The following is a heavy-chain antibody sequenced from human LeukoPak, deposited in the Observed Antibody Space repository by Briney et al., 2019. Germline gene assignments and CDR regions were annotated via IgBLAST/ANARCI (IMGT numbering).Heavy chain of an antibody. Sequence: GESLKISCKGSGYSFTSYWIGWVRQMPGKGLEWMGIIYPGDSDTRYSPSFQGQVTISADKSISTAYLQWSSLKASDTAMYYCARHSEDGYYYYYMDVWGKGTTVTVSS. D-gene: IGHD1-26*01. CDR3: ARHSEDGYYYYYMDV. J-gene: IGHJ6*03. CDR2: IYPGDSDT. V-gene: IGHV5-51*01. CDR1: GYSFTSYW.